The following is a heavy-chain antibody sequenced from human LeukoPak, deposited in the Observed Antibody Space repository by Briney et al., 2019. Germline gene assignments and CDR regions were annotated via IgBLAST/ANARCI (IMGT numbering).Heavy chain of an antibody. CDR2: IYYSGST. J-gene: IGHJ4*02. Sequence: PSETLSLTCTVSGGSISSYYWSWVRQPPGKGLEWIGYIYYSGSTNYNPSLKSRVTISVDTSKNQFSLKLSSVTAADTAVYYCARWSAGPNLEDWGQGTLVTVSS. CDR3: ARWSAGPNLED. V-gene: IGHV4-59*01. CDR1: GGSISSYY. D-gene: IGHD5-24*01.